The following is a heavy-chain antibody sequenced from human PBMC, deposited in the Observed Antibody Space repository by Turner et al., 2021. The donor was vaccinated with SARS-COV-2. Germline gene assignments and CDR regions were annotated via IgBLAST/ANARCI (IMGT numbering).Heavy chain of an antibody. CDR3: ARDLTIVGATSLDYYCGMDD. CDR1: GYTFTSYY. D-gene: IGHD1-26*01. J-gene: IGHJ6*02. Sequence: QVQLVQSGAEVKKPGASVQVSCKASGYTFTSYYMQWVRQAPGQGLEWLGIINPSGGSTSYAQKFQGRVTLTRDTSTSTVYMEMSRLRSEDTAVYYCARDLTIVGATSLDYYCGMDDWGQGTTVTVSS. V-gene: IGHV1-46*03. CDR2: INPSGGST.